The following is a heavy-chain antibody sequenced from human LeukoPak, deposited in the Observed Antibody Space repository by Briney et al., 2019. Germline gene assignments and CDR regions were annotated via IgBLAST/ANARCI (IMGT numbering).Heavy chain of an antibody. CDR1: GGSISSSSDY. J-gene: IGHJ5*02. D-gene: IGHD6-19*01. Sequence: SETLSLTCTVSGGSISSSSDYWGRIRQPPGKGLEWIGSIHYSGSTYYNPTLKSRVTISVDTSKKQCSLKLTSVTAADTAMYYCARNIRYSSGLNWFDPWGQGTLVTVSS. V-gene: IGHV4-39*01. CDR2: IHYSGST. CDR3: ARNIRYSSGLNWFDP.